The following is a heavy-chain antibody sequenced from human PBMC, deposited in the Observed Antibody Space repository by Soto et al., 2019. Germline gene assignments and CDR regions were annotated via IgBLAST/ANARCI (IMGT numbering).Heavy chain of an antibody. V-gene: IGHV1-69*01. CDR2: IIPIFDTT. CDR3: ARDEAAAATSGMEG. D-gene: IGHD6-13*01. J-gene: IGHJ6*02. Sequence: QVQLVQSGAEVKKPGYSVKVSCKASGGTFSTYGINWVRQAPGQGLEWMGGIIPIFDTTNYAQKFQGKFTITADESMSTDYMELTSLRSEDTAVYYCARDEAAAATSGMEGWRQGTTVTVSS. CDR1: GGTFSTYG.